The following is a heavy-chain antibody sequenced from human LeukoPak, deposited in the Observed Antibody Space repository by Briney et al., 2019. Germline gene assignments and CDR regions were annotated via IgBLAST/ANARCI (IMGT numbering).Heavy chain of an antibody. J-gene: IGHJ3*02. D-gene: IGHD2-21*01. CDR2: ISSSSSYI. Sequence: GGSLRLSCAASGFTFSSYSMNWVRQAPGKGLEWVSSISSSSSYIYYADSVKGRFTISRDNAKNSLYLQMTSLRAEDTAVYYCARRVVVSTSHAFDIWGQGTMVTVSS. CDR1: GFTFSSYS. V-gene: IGHV3-21*04. CDR3: ARRVVVSTSHAFDI.